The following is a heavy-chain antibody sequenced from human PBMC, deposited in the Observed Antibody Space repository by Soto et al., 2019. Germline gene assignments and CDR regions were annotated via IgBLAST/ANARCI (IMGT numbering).Heavy chain of an antibody. Sequence: SETLSLTCTVSGGSISSYYWSWIRQPPGKGLEWTGYIYYSGSTNYNPSLKSRVTISVDTSKNQFSLKLSSVTAADTAVYYCARLVRNAFDIWGQGTMVTVSS. J-gene: IGHJ3*02. V-gene: IGHV4-59*01. CDR1: GGSISSYY. D-gene: IGHD2-15*01. CDR2: IYYSGST. CDR3: ARLVRNAFDI.